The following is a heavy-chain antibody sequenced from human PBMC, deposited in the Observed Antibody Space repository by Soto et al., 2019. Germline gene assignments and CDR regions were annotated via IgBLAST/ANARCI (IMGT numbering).Heavy chain of an antibody. CDR1: GGTFSSYA. D-gene: IGHD3-22*01. CDR3: ARDQDQTYDSSGYYIDAFDI. CDR2: IIPIFGTA. V-gene: IGHV1-69*13. Sequence: ASVKVSCKASGGTFSSYAISWVRQAPGQGLEWMGGIIPIFGTANYAQKFQGRVTITADESTSTAYMELSSLRSEDTAVYYCARDQDQTYDSSGYYIDAFDIWGQGTMVTVSS. J-gene: IGHJ3*02.